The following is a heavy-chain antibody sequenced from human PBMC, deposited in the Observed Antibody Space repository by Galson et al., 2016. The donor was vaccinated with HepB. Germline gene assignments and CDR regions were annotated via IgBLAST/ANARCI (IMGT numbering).Heavy chain of an antibody. J-gene: IGHJ4*02. D-gene: IGHD2-2*01. Sequence: QSGAEVKKPGESLKISCRASGYSFNVFWIGWVRQMPGKGLELMGIIYPGNSHTIYNPTFQGQVTISADKSITTAYLQWSSLKASDTAMYYCAGQGGTSFDYWGQGTLLTVPS. CDR3: AGQGGTSFDY. CDR2: IYPGNSHT. V-gene: IGHV5-51*01. CDR1: GYSFNVFW.